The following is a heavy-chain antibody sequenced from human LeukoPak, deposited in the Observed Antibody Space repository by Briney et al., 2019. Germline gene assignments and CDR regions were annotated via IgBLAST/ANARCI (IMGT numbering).Heavy chain of an antibody. V-gene: IGHV3-7*01. Sequence: QPGGSLRLSCAASGFTFSTYWMGWVRQAPGKGLEWVAKIKPDGSEKDHVDSVKGRFTISRDNAKNSLYLQLNSLGAEDTAVYYCARSRFYFDYWGQGALVTVSS. CDR2: IKPDGSEK. J-gene: IGHJ4*02. CDR3: ARSRFYFDY. CDR1: GFTFSTYW.